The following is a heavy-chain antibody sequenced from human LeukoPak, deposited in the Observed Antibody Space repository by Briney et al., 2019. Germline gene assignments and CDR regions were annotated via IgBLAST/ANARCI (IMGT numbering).Heavy chain of an antibody. V-gene: IGHV3-30*04. Sequence: GGSLRLSCAASGFTFSSYAMHWVRQAPGKGLEWVAVISYDGSNKYYADSVKGRFTISRDNSKNTLYLQMNSLRPEDTAVYYCARGGRYSTRIIAVAGTYYWGQGTLVTVSS. CDR2: ISYDGSNK. CDR1: GFTFSSYA. J-gene: IGHJ4*02. D-gene: IGHD6-13*01. CDR3: ARGGRYSTRIIAVAGTYY.